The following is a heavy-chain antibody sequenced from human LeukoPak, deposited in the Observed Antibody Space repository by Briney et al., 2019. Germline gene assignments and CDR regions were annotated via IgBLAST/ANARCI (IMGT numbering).Heavy chain of an antibody. CDR2: MNPNTGNT. J-gene: IGHJ4*02. V-gene: IGHV1-8*01. CDR3: ARDQVYSSGWYYFDY. Sequence: ASVKVSCKASGFPFTRYDINWVRQTSAQGLEWMGWMNPNTGNTGYAQKLQGRVTMTTDTSTSTAYMELRSLRSDDTAVYYCARDQVYSSGWYYFDYWGQGTLVTVSS. D-gene: IGHD6-19*01. CDR1: GFPFTRYD.